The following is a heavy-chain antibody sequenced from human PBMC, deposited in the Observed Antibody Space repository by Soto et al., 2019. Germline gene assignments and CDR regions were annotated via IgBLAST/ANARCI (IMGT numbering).Heavy chain of an antibody. CDR3: AKGWGYSNYYFDF. J-gene: IGHJ4*02. Sequence: HPGGSLRLSCAASGFTFSSYAMGWVRQAPGKGLEWVSGISGSGGMTYYADSVKGRFTSSRDNSKNTLFLQMSSLGAEDTALYYCAKGWGYSNYYFDFWGQGTLVTVSS. CDR1: GFTFSSYA. CDR2: ISGSGGMT. V-gene: IGHV3-23*01. D-gene: IGHD4-4*01.